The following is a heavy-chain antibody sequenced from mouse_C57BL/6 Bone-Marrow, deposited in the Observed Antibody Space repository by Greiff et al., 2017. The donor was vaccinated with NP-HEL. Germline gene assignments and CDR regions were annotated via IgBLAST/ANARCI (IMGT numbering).Heavy chain of an antibody. CDR3: ARQTTFYSNPYYFDY. V-gene: IGHV1-19*01. J-gene: IGHJ2*01. CDR1: GYTFTDYY. CDR2: INPYNGGT. Sequence: EVQLQQSGPVLVKPGASVKMSCKASGYTFTDYYMNWVKQSHGKSLEWIGVINPYNGGTSYNQKFKGKATLTVDKSSSTAYMELNSLTSEDSAVYYRARQTTFYSNPYYFDYWGQGTTLTVSS. D-gene: IGHD2-5*01.